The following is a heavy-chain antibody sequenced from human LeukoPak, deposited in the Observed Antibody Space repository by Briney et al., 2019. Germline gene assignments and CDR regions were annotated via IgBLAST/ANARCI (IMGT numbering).Heavy chain of an antibody. V-gene: IGHV4-34*01. CDR3: ARVVVTALSHPFDI. CDR2: INHSGST. D-gene: IGHD2-21*02. CDR1: GGSFSGYY. J-gene: IGHJ3*02. Sequence: PSETLSLTCAVYGGSFSGYYWSWIRQPPGMGLEWIGEINHSGSTNYNPSLKSRVTISVDTSKNQFSLKLSSVTAADTAVYYCARVVVTALSHPFDIWGQGTMVTVSS.